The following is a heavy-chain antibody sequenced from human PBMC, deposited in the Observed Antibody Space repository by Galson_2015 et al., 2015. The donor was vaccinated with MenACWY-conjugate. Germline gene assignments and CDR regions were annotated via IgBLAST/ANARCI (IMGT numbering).Heavy chain of an antibody. CDR1: GSSFTSYW. V-gene: IGHV5-51*01. D-gene: IGHD3-22*01. Sequence: QSGAEVKKPGESLQISCKGSGSSFTSYWIGWVRQMPGKGLEWMGIIYPGDSNTRYSPSFQGQVTISADKSISTAYLQWSSLKASDSAMYYCARMFSYDSSGYFNWYFDLWGRGTLVTVSS. CDR3: ARMFSYDSSGYFNWYFDL. J-gene: IGHJ2*01. CDR2: IYPGDSNT.